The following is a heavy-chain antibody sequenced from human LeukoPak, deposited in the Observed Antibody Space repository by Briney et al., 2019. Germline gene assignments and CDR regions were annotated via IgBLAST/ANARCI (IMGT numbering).Heavy chain of an antibody. V-gene: IGHV3-30*04. J-gene: IGHJ6*03. Sequence: GGSLRLSCAASGFTFSSYAMHWVRQAPGKGLEWVAVISYDGSNKYYADSVKGRFTISRDNSKNTLYLQMNSLRAEDTAVYYCARDGGESGYCSSTSCESLPEYYYYYYMDVWGKGTTVTVSS. CDR1: GFTFSSYA. D-gene: IGHD2-2*03. CDR3: ARDGGESGYCSSTSCESLPEYYYYYYMDV. CDR2: ISYDGSNK.